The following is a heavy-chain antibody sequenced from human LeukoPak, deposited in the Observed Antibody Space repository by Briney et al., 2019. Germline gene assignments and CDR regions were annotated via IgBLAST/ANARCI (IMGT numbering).Heavy chain of an antibody. V-gene: IGHV4-59*08. D-gene: IGHD6-19*01. CDR2: IYYSGST. CDR3: GRGGGGDSSGWWNYYYYYGMDV. CDR1: GGSISSYY. Sequence: SETLSLTCTVSGGSISSYYWSWIRQPPGKGLEWIGYIYYSGSTNYNPSLKSRVTISVDTSKNQLSLQLSSVTAADTAVYYCGRGGGGDSSGWWNYYYYYGMDVWGQGTTVTVSS. J-gene: IGHJ6*02.